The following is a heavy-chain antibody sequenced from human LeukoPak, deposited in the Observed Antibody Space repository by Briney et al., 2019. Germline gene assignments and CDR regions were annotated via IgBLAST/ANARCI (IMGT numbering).Heavy chain of an antibody. J-gene: IGHJ4*02. CDR1: GFTFSNYN. CDR2: ISTSSRDI. Sequence: PGGSLRLSCAASGFTFSNYNMNWVRQAPGKGLEWVSYISTSSRDIFYADSVKGRFTISRDDAKNSLYLQMDSLRDEDTAVYYCARRVVGAVPFDYWGQGTLVTVSS. V-gene: IGHV3-48*02. D-gene: IGHD1-26*01. CDR3: ARRVVGAVPFDY.